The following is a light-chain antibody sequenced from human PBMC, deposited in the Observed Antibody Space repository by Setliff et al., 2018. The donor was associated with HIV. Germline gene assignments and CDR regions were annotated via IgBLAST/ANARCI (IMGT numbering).Light chain of an antibody. CDR3: TSYSTSTIPV. J-gene: IGLJ3*02. Sequence: QSALTQPASVSGSPGQSITISCTGTSRDVGAYNYVSWYQQHPGKAPILIIYEVTNRPSGVSNRFSGSKSGNTASLTISGLQAEDEADYYCTSYSTSTIPVFGGGT. CDR1: SRDVGAYNY. V-gene: IGLV2-14*01. CDR2: EVT.